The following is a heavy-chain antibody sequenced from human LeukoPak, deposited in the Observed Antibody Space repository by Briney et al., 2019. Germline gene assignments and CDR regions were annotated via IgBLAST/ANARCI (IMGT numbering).Heavy chain of an antibody. CDR2: IIGSGGRT. J-gene: IGHJ4*02. D-gene: IGHD4-17*01. Sequence: GGSLHLSCPASGFPFTSYAMSWVRRPPGRGLEWVSAIIGSGGRTYYATSVKGRFTISRDNSKNTLYLQMNSLRAEDTAVYYCAKDGCDYGDYVTLYYFDYWGQGTLVTVSS. V-gene: IGHV3-23*01. CDR1: GFPFTSYA. CDR3: AKDGCDYGDYVTLYYFDY.